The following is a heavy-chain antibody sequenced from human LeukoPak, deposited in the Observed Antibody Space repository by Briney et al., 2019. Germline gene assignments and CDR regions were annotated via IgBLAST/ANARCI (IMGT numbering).Heavy chain of an antibody. Sequence: SETLSLTCTVSGGSISSSSYYWGWIRQPPGKGLEWIGSIYYSGSTYYNPSLKSRVTISVDTSKNQFSLKLSSVTAADTAVYYCARVLYYYDSSGYYPCFDYWGQGTLVTVSS. V-gene: IGHV4-39*07. D-gene: IGHD3-22*01. J-gene: IGHJ4*02. CDR1: GGSISSSSYY. CDR3: ARVLYYYDSSGYYPCFDY. CDR2: IYYSGST.